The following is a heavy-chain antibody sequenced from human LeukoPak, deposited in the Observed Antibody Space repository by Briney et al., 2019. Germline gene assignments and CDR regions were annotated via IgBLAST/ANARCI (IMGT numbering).Heavy chain of an antibody. Sequence: GGSLRLSCAASGFTFTNAWMSWVRQAPGKGLEWVSYISSSGSTIYYADSVKGRFTISRDNAKNSLYLQMNSLRAEDTAVYYCARRYCSSTSCTPDYWGQGTLVTVSS. J-gene: IGHJ4*02. V-gene: IGHV3-11*04. CDR2: ISSSGSTI. CDR1: GFTFTNAW. D-gene: IGHD2-2*01. CDR3: ARRYCSSTSCTPDY.